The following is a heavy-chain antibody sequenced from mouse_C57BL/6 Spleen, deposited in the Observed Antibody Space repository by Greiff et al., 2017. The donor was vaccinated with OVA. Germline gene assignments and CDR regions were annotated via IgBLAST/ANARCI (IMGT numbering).Heavy chain of an antibody. CDR2: INPSSGYT. CDR1: GYTFTSYT. V-gene: IGHV1-4*01. D-gene: IGHD4-1*01. CDR3: ARSGWDDY. J-gene: IGHJ2*01. Sequence: VQLVESGAELARPGASVKMSCKASGYTFTSYTMHWVKQRPGQGLEWIGYINPSSGYTKYNQKFKDKATLTADKSSSTAYMQLGSLTSEDAAVYYGARSGWDDYWGQGTTLTVSS.